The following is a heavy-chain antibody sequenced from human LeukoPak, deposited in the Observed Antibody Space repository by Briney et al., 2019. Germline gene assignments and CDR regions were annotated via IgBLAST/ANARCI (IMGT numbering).Heavy chain of an antibody. CDR1: GASISSSNYY. CDR3: ARSRYSSSWYMVGWFDP. V-gene: IGHV4-39*07. D-gene: IGHD6-13*01. Sequence: SETLSLTCAVSGASISSSNYYWGWVRQPPGKGLEWIGEINHSGSTNYNPSLKSRVTISVDTSKNQFSLKLSSMTAADTAVYYCARSRYSSSWYMVGWFDPWGQGTLVTVSS. CDR2: INHSGST. J-gene: IGHJ5*02.